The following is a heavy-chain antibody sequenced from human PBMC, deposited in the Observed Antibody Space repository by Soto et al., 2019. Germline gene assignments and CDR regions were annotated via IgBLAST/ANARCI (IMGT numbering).Heavy chain of an antibody. Sequence: EVQLVESGGGLVQPGGSLRLSCAASGFTFSSYWMSWVGQAPGKGLEWVANIKQDGSEKYYVDSVKGRFTISRDNAKNSLYLQINSLRAEDTAVYYCARDVSGWYYFDYWGQGTLVTVSS. CDR3: ARDVSGWYYFDY. V-gene: IGHV3-7*04. CDR2: IKQDGSEK. D-gene: IGHD6-19*01. CDR1: GFTFSSYW. J-gene: IGHJ4*02.